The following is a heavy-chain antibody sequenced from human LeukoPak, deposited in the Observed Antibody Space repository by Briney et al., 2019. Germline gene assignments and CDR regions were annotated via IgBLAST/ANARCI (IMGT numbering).Heavy chain of an antibody. CDR3: AKHGDSSGYYSCFGY. V-gene: IGHV4-39*01. D-gene: IGHD3-22*01. J-gene: IGHJ4*02. Sequence: PSGTLSPTCTVSGGSISSSRYYWGWIRQPPGKGLEWIGSIYYSGSTYYNPSLKSRVTISVDTSKNQFSLKLSPVTAADTSVYYSAKHGDSSGYYSCFGYWGQGTLFTVSS. CDR2: IYYSGST. CDR1: GGSISSSRYY.